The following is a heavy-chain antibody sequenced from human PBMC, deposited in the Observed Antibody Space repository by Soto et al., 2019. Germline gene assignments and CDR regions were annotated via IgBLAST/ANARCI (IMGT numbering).Heavy chain of an antibody. V-gene: IGHV3-23*01. CDR1: GFTFSSYA. CDR2: ISGGGISA. D-gene: IGHD2-15*01. CDR3: AKGGCSGDSCYLFDY. J-gene: IGHJ4*02. Sequence: PGGSLRLSCAVSGFTFSSYAMSWVRQAPGKGLEWVSTISGGGISAYYADPVKGRFTISRDNSKNTLYLQMKSLRAEDTALYYCAKGGCSGDSCYLFDYWGQGPLITFSS.